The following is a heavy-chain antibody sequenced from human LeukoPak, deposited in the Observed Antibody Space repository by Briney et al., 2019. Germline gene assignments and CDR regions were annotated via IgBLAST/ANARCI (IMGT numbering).Heavy chain of an antibody. V-gene: IGHV1-24*01. D-gene: IGHD2-15*01. CDR2: FDPEDGET. J-gene: IGHJ3*02. CDR3: ATSGCSGGSCYLRNSAFDI. Sequence: APVKVSCKVSGYTLTELSMHWVRQAPGKGLEWMGGFDPEDGETIYAQKFQGRVTMTEDTSTDTAYMELSSLRSEDTAVYYCATSGCSGGSCYLRNSAFDIWGQGTMVTVSS. CDR1: GYTLTELS.